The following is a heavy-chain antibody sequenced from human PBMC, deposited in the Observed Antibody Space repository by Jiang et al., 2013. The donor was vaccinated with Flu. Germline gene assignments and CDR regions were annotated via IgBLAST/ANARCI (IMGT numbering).Heavy chain of an antibody. CDR1: GYTFTAYY. Sequence: GAEVKKPGASVKVSCKASGYTFTAYYMHWVRQAPGQGLEWMGWMNPNSGGTNYAQKFQGRVTMTRDTSISTAYMELSRLRSEDTAVYYCARAGPIVVVPAAISHNWNYVEGWFDPWGQGTLVTVSS. J-gene: IGHJ5*02. CDR2: MNPNSGGT. V-gene: IGHV1-2*02. D-gene: IGHD2-2*01. CDR3: ARAGPIVVVPAAISHNWNYVEGWFDP.